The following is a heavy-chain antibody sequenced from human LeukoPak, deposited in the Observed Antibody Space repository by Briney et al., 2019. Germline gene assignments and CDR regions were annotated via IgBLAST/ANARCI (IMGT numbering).Heavy chain of an antibody. CDR3: AKDRYYDNTIFDY. V-gene: IGHV3-23*01. CDR2: ISGGGGSA. J-gene: IGHJ4*02. Sequence: GGSLRLSCAASGFTFSSYSMNWVRQAPGKGLEWVSGISGGGGSAYYADSVKGRFTISRDNSKKTLYRQMNSLRAEDTAVYYCAKDRYYDNTIFDYWGQGTLVTVSS. CDR1: GFTFSSYS. D-gene: IGHD3-22*01.